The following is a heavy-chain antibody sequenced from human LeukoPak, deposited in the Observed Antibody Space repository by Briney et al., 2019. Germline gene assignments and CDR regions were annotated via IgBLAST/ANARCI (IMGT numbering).Heavy chain of an antibody. D-gene: IGHD2-2*01. Sequence: ASVKVSCKASGGTFSSYAISWVRQAPGQGLEWMGGIIPIFGTANYAQKFQGRVTITADESTSTAYMELSSLRSEDTAVYYCAREECSSTSCYLARNWFDPWGQGTLVTVSS. J-gene: IGHJ5*02. V-gene: IGHV1-69*13. CDR3: AREECSSTSCYLARNWFDP. CDR2: IIPIFGTA. CDR1: GGTFSSYA.